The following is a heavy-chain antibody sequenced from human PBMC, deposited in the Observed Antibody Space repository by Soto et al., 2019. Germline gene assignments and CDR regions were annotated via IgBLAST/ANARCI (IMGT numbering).Heavy chain of an antibody. CDR1: GYTFTSYG. CDR3: ARDFGVAAVGGLGMDV. V-gene: IGHV1-18*01. Sequence: ASVKVSCKASGYTFTSYGISWVRQAPGQGLEWMGWISAYNGNTNYAQKLQGRVTMTTDTSTSTAYMELRSLRPDDTAVYYCARDFGVAAVGGLGMDVWGQGTTVTVSS. D-gene: IGHD6-13*01. CDR2: ISAYNGNT. J-gene: IGHJ6*02.